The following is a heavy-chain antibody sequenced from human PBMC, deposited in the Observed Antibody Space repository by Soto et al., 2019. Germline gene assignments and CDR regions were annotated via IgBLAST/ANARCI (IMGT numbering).Heavy chain of an antibody. CDR3: AHRVLRTVFGLVTTTAIYFDF. D-gene: IGHD3-3*01. Sequence: QITLNESGPTQVKPRQTLTLTCTFSGFSLTTSGVGVGWIRQSPGKAPEWLALIYWDDDKRYSPSLKRRLTITEDTPKHQVALTMADLDPADTATYYCAHRVLRTVFGLVTTTAIYFDFWGQGTPVAVSS. CDR2: IYWDDDK. V-gene: IGHV2-5*02. CDR1: GFSLTTSGVG. J-gene: IGHJ4*02.